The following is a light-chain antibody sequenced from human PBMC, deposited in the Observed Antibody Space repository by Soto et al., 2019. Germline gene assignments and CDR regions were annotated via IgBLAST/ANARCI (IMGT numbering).Light chain of an antibody. CDR1: GGSIDSKY. Sequence: NFMLTQPHSMSESPGKTVTIPCTGSGGSIDSKYVQWYRQRPGSAPTTVIYEDNQRPSGVPDRFSGSIDSSSNSASLTISGLMAEDEADYYCQSYDDGMALFGGGTKLTVL. CDR3: QSYDDGMAL. CDR2: EDN. J-gene: IGLJ2*01. V-gene: IGLV6-57*02.